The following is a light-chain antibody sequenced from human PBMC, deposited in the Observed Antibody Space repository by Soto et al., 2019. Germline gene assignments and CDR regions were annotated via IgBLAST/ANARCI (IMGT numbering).Light chain of an antibody. CDR1: SSNIGSVYD. J-gene: IGLJ2*01. V-gene: IGLV1-40*01. CDR3: QSYDSSLTGSV. Sequence: QSVLTQPPSVSGAPGQRVTISCTGSSSNIGSVYDVHWYQQLPGTAPKLLIYADSNRPSGVPDRFSGSKSGTSASLAITGLQAEDEADYYCQSYDSSLTGSVFGGGTQLPS. CDR2: ADS.